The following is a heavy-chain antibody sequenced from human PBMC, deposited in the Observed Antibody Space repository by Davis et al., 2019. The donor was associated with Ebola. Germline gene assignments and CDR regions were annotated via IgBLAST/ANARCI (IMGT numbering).Heavy chain of an antibody. D-gene: IGHD6-13*01. CDR1: GYTFTSYY. V-gene: IGHV1-46*01. CDR2: INPSGGST. CDR3: ARERGWSSSWYTSSGYFLDY. Sequence: ASVKVSCKASGYTFTSYYMHWVRQAPGQGLEWMGIINPSGGSTSYAQKFQGRVTMTRDTSTSTVYMELSSLRSEDTAVYYCARERGWSSSWYTSSGYFLDYWGQGTLVTVSS. J-gene: IGHJ4*02.